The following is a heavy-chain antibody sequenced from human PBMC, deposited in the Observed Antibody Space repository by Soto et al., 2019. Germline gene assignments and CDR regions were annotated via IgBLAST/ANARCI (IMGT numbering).Heavy chain of an antibody. Sequence: SETLSLTCAVYGGSFSGYYWSWIRQPPGKGLEWIGEINHSGSTNYNPSLKSRVTISVDTSKNQFSLKLSSVTAADTAVYYCAGRIWLDYGSGSYLYYYYMDVWGKGTTVTVSS. CDR1: GGSFSGYY. CDR3: AGRIWLDYGSGSYLYYYYMDV. D-gene: IGHD3-10*01. CDR2: INHSGST. J-gene: IGHJ6*03. V-gene: IGHV4-34*01.